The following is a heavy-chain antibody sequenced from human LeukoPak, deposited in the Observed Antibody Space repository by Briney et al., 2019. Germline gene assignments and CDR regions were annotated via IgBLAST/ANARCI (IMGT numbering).Heavy chain of an antibody. CDR3: ARDSRDGYYRPDYFDY. D-gene: IGHD5-24*01. J-gene: IGHJ4*02. CDR2: IYTSGST. CDR1: GGSISSYY. V-gene: IGHV4-4*07. Sequence: SETLSLTCTVSGGSISSYYWSWIRQPAGKGLEWIGRIYTSGSTNYNPSLKSRVTMSVDTSKNQFSLKLSSVTAADTAVYYCARDSRDGYYRPDYFDYWGQGILVTVSS.